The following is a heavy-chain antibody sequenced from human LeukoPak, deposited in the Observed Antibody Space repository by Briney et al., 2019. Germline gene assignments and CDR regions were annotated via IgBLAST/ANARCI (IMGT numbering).Heavy chain of an antibody. CDR2: IYDSGST. CDR3: ARSWELYYFDY. D-gene: IGHD4-23*01. V-gene: IGHV4-59*01. J-gene: IGHJ4*02. Sequence: SETLSLTCTVSGGSISSYYWSWIRQPPGKGLEWIGYIYDSGSTSYNPSLKSRVTISVDTSKNQFSLKLSSVTAADTAVYYCARSWELYYFDYWGQGTLATVSS. CDR1: GGSISSYY.